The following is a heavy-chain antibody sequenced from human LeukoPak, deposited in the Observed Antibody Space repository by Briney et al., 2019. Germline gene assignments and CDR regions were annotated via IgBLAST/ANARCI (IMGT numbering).Heavy chain of an antibody. D-gene: IGHD3-3*01. CDR2: INGGSSYI. Sequence: GGSLRLSCAASGFIFRSYSMNWVRQAPGKGLEWVSSINGGSSYIYYADSVKGRFTISRDNAKNSLYLQMNSLRAEDTAVYYCARGGRFLDCWGQGTLVTVSS. CDR1: GFIFRSYS. V-gene: IGHV3-21*01. J-gene: IGHJ4*02. CDR3: ARGGRFLDC.